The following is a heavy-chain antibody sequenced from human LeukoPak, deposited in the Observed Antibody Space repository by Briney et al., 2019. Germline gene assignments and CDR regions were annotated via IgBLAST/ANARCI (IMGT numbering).Heavy chain of an antibody. Sequence: ASVKVSCKASGYRFTSYGISWVRQAPGQGLEWMAWIRAYNGNTNYAQKFQGRVIMTTDTSTSTAYMELRSLRSDDTAVYYCARDPDCSSTRCSESPFDYWGQGALVTVSS. CDR1: GYRFTSYG. CDR2: IRAYNGNT. J-gene: IGHJ4*02. V-gene: IGHV1-18*01. CDR3: ARDPDCSSTRCSESPFDY. D-gene: IGHD2-2*01.